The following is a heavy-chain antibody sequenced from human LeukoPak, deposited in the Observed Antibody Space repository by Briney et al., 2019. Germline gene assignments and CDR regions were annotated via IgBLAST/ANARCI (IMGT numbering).Heavy chain of an antibody. Sequence: SETLSLTCTVSGGSISSYYWSWVRQPPGKGLEWIGYIYYSGSTNYNPSLKSRVTMSVDTSKSQFSLKVSSVTAADTAVYYCARDRWLGYWGQGTLVTVSS. CDR3: ARDRWLGY. D-gene: IGHD5-18*01. J-gene: IGHJ4*02. CDR2: IYYSGST. CDR1: GGSISSYY. V-gene: IGHV4-59*01.